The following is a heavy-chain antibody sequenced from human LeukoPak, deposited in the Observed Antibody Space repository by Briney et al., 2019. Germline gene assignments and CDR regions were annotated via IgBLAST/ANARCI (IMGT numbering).Heavy chain of an antibody. Sequence: SETLSLTCTVSGGSISNINYYWGWIRQPPGKGLEWVGSVYYSGSTYYNPSLKSRVTISVDTSKNQFSLKLSSVTAADTAVYYCARTSRRGSGSYYFDYWGQGTLVTVSS. D-gene: IGHD3-10*01. CDR1: GGSISNINYY. CDR3: ARTSRRGSGSYYFDY. J-gene: IGHJ4*02. CDR2: VYYSGST. V-gene: IGHV4-39*01.